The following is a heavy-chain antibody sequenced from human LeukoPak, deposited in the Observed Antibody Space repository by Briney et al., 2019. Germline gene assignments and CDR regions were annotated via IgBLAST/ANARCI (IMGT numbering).Heavy chain of an antibody. J-gene: IGHJ4*02. Sequence: GASVKVSCKASGYTFTGYYMHWVRQAPGQGLEWMGWINPNSGGTNYAQKFQGRVTITRDTSISTAYMELSRLRSDDTAVYYCARSLGYSGYEGYFDYWGQGTLVTVSS. CDR3: ARSLGYSGYEGYFDY. CDR1: GYTFTGYY. CDR2: INPNSGGT. D-gene: IGHD5-12*01. V-gene: IGHV1-2*02.